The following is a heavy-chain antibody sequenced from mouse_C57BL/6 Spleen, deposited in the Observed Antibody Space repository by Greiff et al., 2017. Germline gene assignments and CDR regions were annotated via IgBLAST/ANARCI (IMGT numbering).Heavy chain of an antibody. V-gene: IGHV1-54*01. J-gene: IGHJ3*01. CDR2: INPGSGGT. D-gene: IGHD2-2*01. Sequence: QVQLKESGAELVRPGTSVKVSCKASGYAFTNYLIEWVKQRPGQGLEWIGVINPGSGGTNDNEKFKGKATLTADKSSSTAYMHLSSLTSEDAAVYFCARSGGGYDPFAYWGQGTLVTVSA. CDR1: GYAFTNYL. CDR3: ARSGGGYDPFAY.